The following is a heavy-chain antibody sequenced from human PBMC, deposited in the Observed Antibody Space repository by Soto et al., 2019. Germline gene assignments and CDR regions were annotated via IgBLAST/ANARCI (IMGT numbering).Heavy chain of an antibody. CDR1: GAPISGGDYH. Sequence: QVQLQESGPGLVKPSQTLSLMCTVSGAPISGGDYHWSWIRQPPGKGLEWIGYIFPSGATHYNSSLGSRITMSVETSKSNFSLKLTSVTAADTAVYFCARGSAAKRYFDLWGRGTLVTVSS. D-gene: IGHD5-18*01. J-gene: IGHJ2*01. CDR2: IFPSGAT. CDR3: ARGSAAKRYFDL. V-gene: IGHV4-30-4*01.